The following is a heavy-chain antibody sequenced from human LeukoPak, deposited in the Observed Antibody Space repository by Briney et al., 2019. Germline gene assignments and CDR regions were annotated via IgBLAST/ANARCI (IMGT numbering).Heavy chain of an antibody. J-gene: IGHJ4*02. V-gene: IGHV4-4*07. D-gene: IGHD6-13*01. CDR2: VYTSGTT. CDR3: ARGVFSNWYYFDY. CDR1: NGPISSYY. Sequence: PSETLSLTCTVSNGPISSYYWSWIRQPAGEGLEWIGRVYTSGTTNYNPSLKSRVTMSIGTSKNQFSLKLTSVAAADTAVYYCARGVFSNWYYFDYWGQGALVTVSS.